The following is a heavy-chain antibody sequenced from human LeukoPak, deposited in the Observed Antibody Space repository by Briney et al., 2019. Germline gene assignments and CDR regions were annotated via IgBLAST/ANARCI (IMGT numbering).Heavy chain of an antibody. CDR3: ARGRIAVAGIQDFYMDV. CDR2: INSDGSST. V-gene: IGHV3-74*01. CDR1: GFTFSSYW. J-gene: IGHJ6*03. Sequence: PGGSLRLSCAASGFTFSSYWMHRVRQAPGKGLVWVSRINSDGSSTSYADSVKGRFTISRDNAKNSLYLQMNSLRAEDTAVYYCARGRIAVAGIQDFYMDVWGKGTTVTISS. D-gene: IGHD6-19*01.